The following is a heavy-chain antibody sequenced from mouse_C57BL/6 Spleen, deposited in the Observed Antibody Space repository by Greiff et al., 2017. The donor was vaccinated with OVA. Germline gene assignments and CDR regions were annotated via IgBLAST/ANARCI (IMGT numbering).Heavy chain of an antibody. D-gene: IGHD2-1*01. Sequence: QVQLQQPGADLVKPGASVKLSCKASGYTFTSYWMQWVKQRPGQGLEWVGDIDPSDSYTNYNHKFKGKATLTVDTSTSTAYMQLSSLTSEDSAVYYCASGNHCCLDYWGQGTMVTVSA. V-gene: IGHV1-50*01. CDR2: IDPSDSYT. CDR1: GYTFTSYW. CDR3: ASGNHCCLDY. J-gene: IGHJ3*01.